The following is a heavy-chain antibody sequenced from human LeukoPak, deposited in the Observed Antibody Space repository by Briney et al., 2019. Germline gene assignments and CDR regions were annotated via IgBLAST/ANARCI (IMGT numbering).Heavy chain of an antibody. Sequence: PGGSLRLSCAASGITLNNTWMNWVRQAPGQGLEWVGRIKSKTDGGTTDYAAPVKGRFTISRDDSKNTLFLQMNSLKTEDTAVYYCNTDWIAAGGFHWYFDLWGRGTLVAVSS. CDR2: IKSKTDGGTT. CDR3: NTDWIAAGGFHWYFDL. V-gene: IGHV3-15*01. J-gene: IGHJ2*01. D-gene: IGHD6-13*01. CDR1: GITLNNTW.